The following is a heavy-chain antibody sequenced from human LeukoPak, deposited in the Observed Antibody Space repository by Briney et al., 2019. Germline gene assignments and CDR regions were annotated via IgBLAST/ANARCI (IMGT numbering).Heavy chain of an antibody. J-gene: IGHJ4*02. Sequence: ASVKVSCKASGYTFASYGINWVRQAPGQGLEWMGWISTYNGNTNYAENFQGRVTMTTDTFTRTAYMELRSLRSDDTAVYFCARRSFRRAIPTSQFDFWGQGTLLTVSS. CDR1: GYTFASYG. D-gene: IGHD2-2*01. CDR3: ARRSFRRAIPTSQFDF. V-gene: IGHV1-18*01. CDR2: ISTYNGNT.